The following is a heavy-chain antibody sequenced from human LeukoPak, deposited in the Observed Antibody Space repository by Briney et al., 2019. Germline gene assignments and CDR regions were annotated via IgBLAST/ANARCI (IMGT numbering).Heavy chain of an antibody. Sequence: GASVKVSCKASGYTFTGYYMHWVRQAPGQGLEWMGWINPNSGGTNYAQKFQGRVTITADKSTSTAYMELSSLRSEDTAVYYCARASYPGYDYWGQGTLVTVSS. CDR1: GYTFTGYY. J-gene: IGHJ4*02. CDR3: ARASYPGYDY. V-gene: IGHV1-2*02. CDR2: INPNSGGT. D-gene: IGHD2-2*01.